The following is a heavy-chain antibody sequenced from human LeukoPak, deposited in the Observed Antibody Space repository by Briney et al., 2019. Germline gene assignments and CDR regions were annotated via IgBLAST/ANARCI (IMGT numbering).Heavy chain of an antibody. CDR2: INHSGST. V-gene: IGHV4-34*01. CDR3: ARRRIIAVAGNAESDAFDI. Sequence: SETLSLTCAVYGGSFSGYYWSWIRQPPGKGLEWIGEINHSGSTNYNPSLKSRVTISVDTSKNQFSLKLSSVTAADTAVYYCARRRIIAVAGNAESDAFDIWGQGTMDTVSS. D-gene: IGHD6-19*01. J-gene: IGHJ3*02. CDR1: GGSFSGYY.